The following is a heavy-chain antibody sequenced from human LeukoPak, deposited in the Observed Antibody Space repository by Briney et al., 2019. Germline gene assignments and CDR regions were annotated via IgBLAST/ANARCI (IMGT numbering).Heavy chain of an antibody. Sequence: GRSLRLSCAASGFTFSSYGMHWVRQAPGKGLEWVAVISYDGSNKYYADSVKGRFTISRDNSKNTLCLQMNSLRAEDTAVYYCAKDRARVAVPAAMDYWGQGTLVTVSS. V-gene: IGHV3-30*18. CDR3: AKDRARVAVPAAMDY. CDR2: ISYDGSNK. J-gene: IGHJ4*02. CDR1: GFTFSSYG. D-gene: IGHD2-2*01.